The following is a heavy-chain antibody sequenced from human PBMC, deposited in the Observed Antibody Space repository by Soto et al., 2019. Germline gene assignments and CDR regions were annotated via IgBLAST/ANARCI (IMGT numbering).Heavy chain of an antibody. V-gene: IGHV1-69*13. Sequence: SVKVSCKASGGTFSSYAISWVRQAPGQGLEWMGGIIPIFGTANYAQKFQGRVTITADDSTSTAYMELSSLRSEDTAVYYCAILAPPDSTAVYYFDYWGQGTLVTVSS. J-gene: IGHJ4*02. CDR3: AILAPPDSTAVYYFDY. CDR1: GGTFSSYA. D-gene: IGHD3-22*01. CDR2: IIPIFGTA.